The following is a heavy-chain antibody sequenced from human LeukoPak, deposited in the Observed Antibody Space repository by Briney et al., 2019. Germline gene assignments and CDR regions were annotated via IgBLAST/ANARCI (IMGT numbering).Heavy chain of an antibody. CDR1: GGTFSSYA. V-gene: IGHV1-69*05. J-gene: IGHJ6*02. Sequence: GASVKVSCKASGGTFSSYAISWVRQAPGQGLEWMGGIIPIFGTTGYAQKFQGRVTMTTNTSISTAYMELSSLRSEDTAVYYCARAAASGSYFSFYYYYGMDVWGQGTTVTVSS. CDR2: IIPIFGTT. D-gene: IGHD1-26*01. CDR3: ARAAASGSYFSFYYYYGMDV.